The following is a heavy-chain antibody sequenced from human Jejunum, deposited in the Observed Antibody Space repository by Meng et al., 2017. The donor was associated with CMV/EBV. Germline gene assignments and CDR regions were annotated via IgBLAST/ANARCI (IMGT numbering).Heavy chain of an antibody. CDR2: MNADGSTT. Sequence: CEGSGFTFSNSWMHWVRQAPGKGLVWVSRMNADGSTTTYADSVKGRFTISRDNAKNTLYLQMNSLTAEDTAVYYCSRAGNYRSDYWGQGTRVTVSS. CDR3: SRAGNYRSDY. J-gene: IGHJ4*02. CDR1: GFTFSNSW. D-gene: IGHD1-7*01. V-gene: IGHV3-74*01.